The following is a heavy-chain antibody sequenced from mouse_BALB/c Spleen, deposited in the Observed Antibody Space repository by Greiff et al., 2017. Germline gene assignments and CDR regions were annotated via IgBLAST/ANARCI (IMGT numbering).Heavy chain of an antibody. CDR2: INPSSGYT. J-gene: IGHJ3*01. CDR3: ARWDRYEGWFAY. V-gene: IGHV1-4*02. D-gene: IGHD2-14*01. CDR1: GYTFTSYT. Sequence: QVQLQQSAAELARPGASVKMSCKASGYTFTSYTMHWVKQRPGQGLEWIGYINPSSGYTEYNQKFKDKTTLTADKSSSTAYMQLSSLTSEDSAVYYCARWDRYEGWFAYWGQGTLVTVSA.